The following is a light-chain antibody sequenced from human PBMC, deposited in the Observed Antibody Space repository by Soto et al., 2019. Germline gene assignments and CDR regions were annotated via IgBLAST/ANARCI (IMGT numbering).Light chain of an antibody. CDR3: QKCNSSPLT. J-gene: IGKJ4*01. CDR1: QDIDHY. V-gene: IGKV1-27*01. CDR2: AAS. Sequence: GDRVTITCRASQDIDHYLAWYQQRPGKVPKLLIYAASTLQAGVPSRFSGSGSGTEFTLTISSLQPEDVATYYCQKCNSSPLTFGGGTKVEIK.